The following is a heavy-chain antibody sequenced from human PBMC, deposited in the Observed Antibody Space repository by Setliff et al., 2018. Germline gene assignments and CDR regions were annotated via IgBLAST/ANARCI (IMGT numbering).Heavy chain of an antibody. CDR2: IYHNGNT. V-gene: IGHV4-4*08. CDR1: GGSISPYF. J-gene: IGHJ5*02. D-gene: IGHD2-21*01. Sequence: KASETLSLTCTVSGGSISPYFWSWIRQPPGKGLEWIGYIYHNGNTNFNPSLKTRVTMSVDTSKKQFSLMLTSVTAADTAVYYCARYIPSAGCFDPWGQGALVTVSS. CDR3: ARYIPSAGCFDP.